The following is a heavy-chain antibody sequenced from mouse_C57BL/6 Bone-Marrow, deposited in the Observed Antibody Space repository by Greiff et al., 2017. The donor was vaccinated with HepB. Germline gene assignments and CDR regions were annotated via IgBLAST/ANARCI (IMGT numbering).Heavy chain of an antibody. CDR2: INPSTGGT. J-gene: IGHJ3*01. CDR3: ARRHFAY. V-gene: IGHV1-42*01. CDR1: GYSFTGYY. Sequence: EVKLMESGPELVKPGASVKISCKASGYSFTGYYMNWVKQSPEKSLEWIGEINPSTGGTTYNQKFKAKATLTVDKSSSTAYMQLKSLTSEDSAVYYCARRHFAYWGQGTLVTVSA. D-gene: IGHD3-1*01.